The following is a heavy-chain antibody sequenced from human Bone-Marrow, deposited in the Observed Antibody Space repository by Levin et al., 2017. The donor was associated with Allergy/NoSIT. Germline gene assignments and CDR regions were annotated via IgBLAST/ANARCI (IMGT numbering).Heavy chain of an antibody. D-gene: IGHD2-21*02. Sequence: GGSLRLSCKGSGYSFTSYWIGWVRQMPGKGLEWMGIIYPGDSDTRYSPSFQGQVTISADKSISTAYLQWSSLKASDTAMYYCARPLQGDLDAFDIWGQGTMVTVSS. CDR3: ARPLQGDLDAFDI. CDR2: IYPGDSDT. J-gene: IGHJ3*02. CDR1: GYSFTSYW. V-gene: IGHV5-51*01.